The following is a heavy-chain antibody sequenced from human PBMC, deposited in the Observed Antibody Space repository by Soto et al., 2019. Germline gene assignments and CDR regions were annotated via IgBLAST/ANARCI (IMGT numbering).Heavy chain of an antibody. CDR2: VYHTGDT. CDR3: AREIVTAGGNNYFDV. J-gene: IGHJ5*01. Sequence: QVQLQESGPRLVKPSGSLSLTCGVSGGTVASSHWWSWVRQSPGGGLVWIGNVYHTGDTNFNSSHRRRVSISVDKSNNQCSLRVNSLTAAETGVYFCAREIVTAGGNNYFDVWGHGTLVTVSS. D-gene: IGHD2-21*02. V-gene: IGHV4-4*02. CDR1: GGTVASSHW.